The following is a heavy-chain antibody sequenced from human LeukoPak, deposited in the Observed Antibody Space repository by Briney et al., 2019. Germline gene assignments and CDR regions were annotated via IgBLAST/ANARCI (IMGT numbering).Heavy chain of an antibody. Sequence: GGSLRLSCAASGLTFSRHWMTWVRQAPGEGLEWVANIKHDGSEKNYVDSVKGRFTISRDNAKNSLYLQMNSLRAEDTAVYYCATPLDYYDRSDSHQGGDWGQGTLVTVSS. D-gene: IGHD3-22*01. V-gene: IGHV3-7*03. CDR3: ATPLDYYDRSDSHQGGD. CDR1: GLTFSRHW. J-gene: IGHJ4*02. CDR2: IKHDGSEK.